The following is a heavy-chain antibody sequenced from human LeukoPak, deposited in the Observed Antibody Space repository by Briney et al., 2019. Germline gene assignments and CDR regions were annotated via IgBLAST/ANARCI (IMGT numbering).Heavy chain of an antibody. V-gene: IGHV4-59*01. Sequence: SETLSLTCTVSGGPMRNYYWSWIRQPPGKGLEWIGYIYYSGSTNYNPSLKSRVTISVDTSKNQFSLKLSSVTAADTAVYYCARGDAFDIWGQGTMVTVSS. CDR1: GGPMRNYY. J-gene: IGHJ3*02. CDR3: ARGDAFDI. CDR2: IYYSGST.